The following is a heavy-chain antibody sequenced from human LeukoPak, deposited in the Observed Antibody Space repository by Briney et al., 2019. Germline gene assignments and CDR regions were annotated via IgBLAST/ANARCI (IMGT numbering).Heavy chain of an antibody. Sequence: GGSLRLSCAASGFTFTSYAISWVRQAPGKGLEWVSGISDSGGRTYYADSVKGRFTISTDNSKNTLYLQMNSLRADDTAVYYCAKGYCSTTSCYKGGFDCWGQGTLVTVSS. CDR3: AKGYCSTTSCYKGGFDC. CDR1: GFTFTSYA. V-gene: IGHV3-23*01. D-gene: IGHD2-2*02. J-gene: IGHJ4*02. CDR2: ISDSGGRT.